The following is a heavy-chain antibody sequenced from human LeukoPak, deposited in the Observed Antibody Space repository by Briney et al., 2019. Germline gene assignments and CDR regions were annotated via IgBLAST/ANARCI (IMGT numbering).Heavy chain of an antibody. CDR3: ARGNIREWPLDY. V-gene: IGHV1-3*04. D-gene: IGHD3-3*01. CDR2: VNSYIGDT. Sequence: GASVKVSCKVSGYTFITYDIHWVRQAPGQRLEWMGCVNSYIGDTNYSQNFQGRVTITRDISANTAYMELSSLTSEDTAVYYCARGNIREWPLDYWGQGGLVTVFS. CDR1: GYTFITYD. J-gene: IGHJ4*01.